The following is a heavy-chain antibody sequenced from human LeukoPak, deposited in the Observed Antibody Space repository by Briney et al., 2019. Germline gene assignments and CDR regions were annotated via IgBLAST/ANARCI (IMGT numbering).Heavy chain of an antibody. J-gene: IGHJ5*02. Sequence: VASVKVSCKASGYTFTGYYMHWVRQAPGQGLEWMGRINPNSGGTNYAQKFQGRVTMTRDTSIRTAYMELSRLRSDDTAVYYCARDLRQSSSWYWFDPWGQGTLVTVSS. D-gene: IGHD6-13*01. CDR3: ARDLRQSSSWYWFDP. V-gene: IGHV1-2*06. CDR2: INPNSGGT. CDR1: GYTFTGYY.